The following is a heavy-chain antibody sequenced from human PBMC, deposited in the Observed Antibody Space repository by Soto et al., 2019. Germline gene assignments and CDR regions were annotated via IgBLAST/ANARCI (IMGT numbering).Heavy chain of an antibody. Sequence: ASVKVSCKASGYTFTSYDINWGRQATGQGLGWMGWMNPNSGNTGYAQKFQGRVTMTRNTSISTAYMELSSLRSEDTAVYYCARDSGSYYHYYYYGMDVWGQGTTVTVSS. D-gene: IGHD1-26*01. CDR2: MNPNSGNT. CDR1: GYTFTSYD. V-gene: IGHV1-8*01. CDR3: ARDSGSYYHYYYYGMDV. J-gene: IGHJ6*02.